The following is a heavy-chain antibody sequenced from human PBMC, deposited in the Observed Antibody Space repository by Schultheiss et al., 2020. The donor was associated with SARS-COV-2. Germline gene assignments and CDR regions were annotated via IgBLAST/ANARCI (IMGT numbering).Heavy chain of an antibody. D-gene: IGHD3-22*01. V-gene: IGHV3-33*06. Sequence: GGSLRLSCAASGFTVSSNYMSWVRQAPGKGLEWVAVIWYDGSNKYYADSVKGRFTISRDNSKNTLYLQMNSLRAEDTAVYYCAKPPYYDKGFDYWGQGTLVTVSS. J-gene: IGHJ4*02. CDR3: AKPPYYDKGFDY. CDR1: GFTVSSNY. CDR2: IWYDGSNK.